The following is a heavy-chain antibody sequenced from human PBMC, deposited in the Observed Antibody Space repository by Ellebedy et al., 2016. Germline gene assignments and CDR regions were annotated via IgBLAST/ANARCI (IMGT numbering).Heavy chain of an antibody. D-gene: IGHD3-22*01. CDR3: ARLNYYDSSGYDEEGAGSSLYWYFDL. J-gene: IGHJ2*01. CDR2: ISYSVST. Sequence: SETLSLTCTVSGGSISSYYCSWIRQPPGKGLEWIGYISYSVSTNYNPSLKSRVTISVDTSKNHFTLKLSSVTAADTAVYYCARLNYYDSSGYDEEGAGSSLYWYFDLWGRGTLVTVSS. V-gene: IGHV4-59*08. CDR1: GGSISSYY.